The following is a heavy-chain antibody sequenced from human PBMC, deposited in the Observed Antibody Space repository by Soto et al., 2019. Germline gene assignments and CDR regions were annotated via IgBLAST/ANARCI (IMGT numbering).Heavy chain of an antibody. Sequence: SETLSLTCTVSGGSISSGDYYWSWIRQPPGKGLEWIGYIYYSGGTYYNPSLKSRVTISVDTSKNQFSLKLSSVTAADTAVYYCARRRPFDYYDSSAQTYYFDYWGQGTLVTVS. J-gene: IGHJ4*02. V-gene: IGHV4-30-4*01. CDR2: IYYSGGT. CDR1: GGSISSGDYY. CDR3: ARRRPFDYYDSSAQTYYFDY. D-gene: IGHD3-22*01.